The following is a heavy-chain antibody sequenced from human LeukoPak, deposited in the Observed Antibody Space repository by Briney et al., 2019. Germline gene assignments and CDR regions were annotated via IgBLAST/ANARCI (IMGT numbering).Heavy chain of an antibody. D-gene: IGHD1-14*01. CDR3: AKDGQVNQPDHLFTD. V-gene: IGHV3-23*01. CDR1: GFTFSSYA. J-gene: IGHJ4*02. CDR2: ISGSGGTT. Sequence: QPGGSLRLSCAASGFTFSSYAMSWVRQAPGKGLEWVSVISGSGGTTHYADSVKGRFTISRDNSKNTLYLQMNSLRGEDTAVYYCAKDGQVNQPDHLFTDWGQGTLVVVSS.